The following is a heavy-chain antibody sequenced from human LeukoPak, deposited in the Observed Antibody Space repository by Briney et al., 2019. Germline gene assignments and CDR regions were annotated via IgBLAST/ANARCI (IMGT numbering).Heavy chain of an antibody. CDR1: GGSIRSSSLY. D-gene: IGHD1-14*01. CDR3: ATPRIGGPGIDF. V-gene: IGHV4-39*01. J-gene: IGHJ4*02. Sequence: SETLSLTCSVSGGSIRSSSLYWGWIRQPPGKGVEWIGNIYYSGTTYYSPSLRSRVTMSVDTSKSQFSLRLRSVSAEDTAVYYCATPRIGGPGIDFWGLGTLVTVSS. CDR2: IYYSGTT.